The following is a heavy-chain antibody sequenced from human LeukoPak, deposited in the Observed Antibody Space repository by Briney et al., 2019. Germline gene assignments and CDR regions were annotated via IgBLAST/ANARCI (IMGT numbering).Heavy chain of an antibody. J-gene: IGHJ4*02. CDR2: IYYSGST. V-gene: IGHV4-39*01. Sequence: PSETLSLTCTFSGCPISSSCYYWGWIRQPPGEGLGGDWIIYYSGSTYYNPSLKSRVTISLDTSKTQFSLKLSSVTAADTAVYYCARQGYDFWSGLAFDYWGQGTLVTVSS. CDR1: GCPISSSCYY. D-gene: IGHD3-3*01. CDR3: ARQGYDFWSGLAFDY.